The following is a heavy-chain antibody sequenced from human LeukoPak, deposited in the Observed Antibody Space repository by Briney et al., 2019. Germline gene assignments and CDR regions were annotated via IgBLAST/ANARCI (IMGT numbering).Heavy chain of an antibody. CDR2: INSDGSST. CDR1: GFTFSSYW. V-gene: IGHV3-74*01. Sequence: GSLRLSCAASGFTFSSYWMHWVRQAPGKGLVWVSRINSDGSSTSYADSVKGRFTISRDNAKNTLYLQMNSLRAEDTAVYYCARGPRYCGGDCYPWYFDLWGRGTLVTVSS. D-gene: IGHD2-21*02. CDR3: ARGPRYCGGDCYPWYFDL. J-gene: IGHJ2*01.